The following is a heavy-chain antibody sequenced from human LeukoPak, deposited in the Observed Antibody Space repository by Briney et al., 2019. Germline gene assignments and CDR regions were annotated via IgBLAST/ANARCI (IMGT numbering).Heavy chain of an antibody. V-gene: IGHV4-59*08. D-gene: IGHD1-26*01. J-gene: IGHJ5*02. CDR2: IYYSGST. CDR1: GGSISSYY. CDR3: ARHLRAVGATFGVNWFDP. Sequence: SETLSLTCTVSGGSISSYYWSWIRQPPGKGLEWIGYIYYSGSTNYNPSLKSRVTISVDTSKNQFSLKLSSVTAADTAVYYCARHLRAVGATFGVNWFDPWGQGALVTVSS.